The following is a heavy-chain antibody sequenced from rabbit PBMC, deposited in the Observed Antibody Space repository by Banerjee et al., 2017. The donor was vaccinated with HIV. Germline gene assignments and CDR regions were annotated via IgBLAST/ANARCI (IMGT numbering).Heavy chain of an antibody. Sequence: QEQLVESGGGLVQPEGSLTLTCKASGSDISSNAMCWVRQAPGKGLEWIACINTSSGNTVYASWAKGRFTISKTSSTTVTLQMTSLTAADTATYFCARGDVGYAGWGYAPMDLWGPGTLVTVS. CDR2: INTSSGNT. J-gene: IGHJ6*01. CDR1: GSDISSNA. V-gene: IGHV1S45*01. D-gene: IGHD4-2*01. CDR3: ARGDVGYAGWGYAPMDL.